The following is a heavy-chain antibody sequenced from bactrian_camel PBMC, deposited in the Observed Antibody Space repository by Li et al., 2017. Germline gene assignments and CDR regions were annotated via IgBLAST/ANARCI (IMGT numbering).Heavy chain of an antibody. CDR3: VRSTMGWAFDY. CDR1: GYTYNSNC. D-gene: IGHD5*01. Sequence: HVQLVESGGGSVQAGGSLRLVCAASGYTYNSNCLGWFRQAPGKEREGVAAIAGDGRTNYADSVKGRFTISRDNAKNTLYLQLNSLTREDSAMYYCVRSTMGWAFDYWGQGTQVTVS. CDR2: IAGDGRT. J-gene: IGHJ4*01. V-gene: IGHV3S53*01.